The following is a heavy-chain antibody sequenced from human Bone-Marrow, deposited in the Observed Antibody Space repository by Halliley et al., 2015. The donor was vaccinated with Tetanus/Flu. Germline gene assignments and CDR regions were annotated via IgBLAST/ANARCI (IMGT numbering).Heavy chain of an antibody. J-gene: IGHJ3*02. CDR1: GFSVSSSGMS. V-gene: IGHV2-70*01. CDR2: IDWDDDK. Sequence: TLSLTCTFSGFSVSSSGMSLSWIRQPPGKALEWLALIDWDDDKYYSTSLKTRLTISKDTSKNQVVLKMTNMDPVDTAKYYCARLRVGYRDSRGEEVFDIWGQGTMVTVSS. D-gene: IGHD3-22*01. CDR3: ARLRVGYRDSRGEEVFDI.